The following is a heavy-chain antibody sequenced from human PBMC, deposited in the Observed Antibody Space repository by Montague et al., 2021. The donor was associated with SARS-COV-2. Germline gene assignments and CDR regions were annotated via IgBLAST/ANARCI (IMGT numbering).Heavy chain of an antibody. CDR1: GDSISSGYFY. Sequence: SETLSLTCTVSGDSISSGYFYWGWIRQPPGKGLEWVETIHYSEITYYNPSLKSRVTISVDTSRNQFSLKLSSVTAADTAIYYCARHLAISGPAAVSDYWGQGPWSPSPQ. J-gene: IGHJ4*02. D-gene: IGHD2-2*01. V-gene: IGHV4-39*01. CDR2: IHYSEIT. CDR3: ARHLAISGPAAVSDY.